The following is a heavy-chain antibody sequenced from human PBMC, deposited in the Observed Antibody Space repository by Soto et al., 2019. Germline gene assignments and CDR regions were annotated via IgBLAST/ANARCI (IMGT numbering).Heavy chain of an antibody. D-gene: IGHD3-22*01. Sequence: SETLSLTCAVYGGSFSGYYWSGIRQPPGKGLEWIGEINHSGSTNYNPSLKSRVTISVDTSKNQFSLKLSSVTAADTAVYYCARGDYYDSSGYYPRDRNWFDPWGQGTLVTVSS. J-gene: IGHJ5*02. V-gene: IGHV4-34*01. CDR1: GGSFSGYY. CDR2: INHSGST. CDR3: ARGDYYDSSGYYPRDRNWFDP.